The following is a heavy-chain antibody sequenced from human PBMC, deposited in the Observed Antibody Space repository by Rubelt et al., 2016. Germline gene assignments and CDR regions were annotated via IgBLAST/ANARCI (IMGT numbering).Heavy chain of an antibody. CDR3: ARYDYVWGSYAFDI. D-gene: IGHD3-16*01. Sequence: LEWVSVIYSGGSTYYADSVKGRFTISRDNSKNTLYLQMNSLRAEDTAVYYCARYDYVWGSYAFDIWGQGTMVTVSS. V-gene: IGHV3-53*01. CDR2: IYSGGST. J-gene: IGHJ3*02.